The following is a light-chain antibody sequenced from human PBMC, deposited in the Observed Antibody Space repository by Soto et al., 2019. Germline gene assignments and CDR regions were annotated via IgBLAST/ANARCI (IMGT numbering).Light chain of an antibody. CDR3: QVWDYRSDHV. J-gene: IGLJ1*01. CDR1: NIGGKS. V-gene: IGLV3-21*02. Sequence: SYELTQSPSVSVAPGQTARITCGGNNIGGKSVHWYQQKPGQAPVLVVYDDSGRPSGIPERFSGSNSGNTATLTISRVEAGDEADYYCQVWDYRSDHVFGTGTKVTVL. CDR2: DDS.